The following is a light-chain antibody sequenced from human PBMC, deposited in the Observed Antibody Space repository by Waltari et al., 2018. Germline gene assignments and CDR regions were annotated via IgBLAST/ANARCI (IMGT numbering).Light chain of an antibody. Sequence: DIQMTQYPSTLTASVGDRVTITCRASQRISSWLAWHQQKAGKAPKLLIYKASNLESGVPSRFSGSGSGAEFTLTISSLQPDDVATYFCQQYDSYPLTFGGGTKVQIK. CDR2: KAS. CDR3: QQYDSYPLT. CDR1: QRISSW. V-gene: IGKV1-5*03. J-gene: IGKJ4*01.